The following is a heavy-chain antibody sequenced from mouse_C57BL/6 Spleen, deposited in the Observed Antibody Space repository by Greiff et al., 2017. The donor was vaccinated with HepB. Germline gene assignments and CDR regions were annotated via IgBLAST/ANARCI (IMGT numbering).Heavy chain of an antibody. CDR3: ARYYGSSYWYFDV. V-gene: IGHV1-64*01. D-gene: IGHD1-1*01. J-gene: IGHJ1*03. Sequence: QVQLKQPGAELVKPGASVKLSCKASGYTFTSYWMHWVKQRPGQGLEWIGMIHPNSGSTNYNEKFKSKATLTVVKSSSTAYMQLSSLTSEDSAVYYCARYYGSSYWYFDVWGTGTTVTVSS. CDR1: GYTFTSYW. CDR2: IHPNSGST.